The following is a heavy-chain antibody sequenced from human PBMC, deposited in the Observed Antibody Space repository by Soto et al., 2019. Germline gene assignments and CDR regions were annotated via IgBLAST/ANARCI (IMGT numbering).Heavy chain of an antibody. D-gene: IGHD3-9*01. V-gene: IGHV3-33*01. CDR1: GFTFSSYG. CDR3: ARGDYDILTGYYGNDYFDY. Sequence: QVQLVESGGGEVQPGRSLRLSCAASGFTFSSYGMHWVRQAPGKGLEWVAVIWYDGSNKYYADSVKGRFTISRDNSKSTLYLQMNSLRAEDTAVYYCARGDYDILTGYYGNDYFDYWGQGTLVTVSS. J-gene: IGHJ4*02. CDR2: IWYDGSNK.